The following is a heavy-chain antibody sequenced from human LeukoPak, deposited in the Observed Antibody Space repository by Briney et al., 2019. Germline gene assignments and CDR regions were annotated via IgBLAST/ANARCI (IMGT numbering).Heavy chain of an antibody. CDR3: AREGSRELTELDY. Sequence: KSSETLSLTCTVSGGSISGSSYYWGWIRQPPGKGLEWIGSIYYSGSTYYNPSLKSRVTISVDRSKNQFSLKLSSVTAADTAVCYCAREGSRELTELDYWGQGTLVTVSS. CDR1: GGSISGSSYY. V-gene: IGHV4-39*07. D-gene: IGHD1-26*01. J-gene: IGHJ4*02. CDR2: IYYSGST.